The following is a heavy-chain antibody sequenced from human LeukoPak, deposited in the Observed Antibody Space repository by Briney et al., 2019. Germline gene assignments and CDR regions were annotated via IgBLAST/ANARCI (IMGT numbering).Heavy chain of an antibody. V-gene: IGHV1-69*13. D-gene: IGHD3-22*01. CDR1: GGTFSSYA. J-gene: IGHJ4*02. CDR2: IIPIFGTA. Sequence: SVKVSCKASGGTFSSYAISWVRQAPGQGLEWMGGIIPIFGTANYAQKFQGRVTITADESTSTAYMELSSLRSEDTAVYYCARGGESYYYDSSGYYYGYWGQGTLVTVSS. CDR3: ARGGESYYYDSSGYYYGY.